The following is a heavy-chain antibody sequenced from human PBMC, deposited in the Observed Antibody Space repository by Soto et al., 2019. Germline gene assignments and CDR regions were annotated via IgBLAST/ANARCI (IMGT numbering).Heavy chain of an antibody. Sequence: SVKVSCKASGVTFSSYAISWVRQAPGQGLEWMGRIIPILGIANYAQKFQGRVTITADKSTSTAYMELSSLRSEDTAVYYCARGRADIVVVVAAYYDAFDIWGQGTMVTVSS. D-gene: IGHD2-15*01. CDR1: GVTFSSYA. CDR2: IIPILGIA. J-gene: IGHJ3*02. CDR3: ARGRADIVVVVAAYYDAFDI. V-gene: IGHV1-69*04.